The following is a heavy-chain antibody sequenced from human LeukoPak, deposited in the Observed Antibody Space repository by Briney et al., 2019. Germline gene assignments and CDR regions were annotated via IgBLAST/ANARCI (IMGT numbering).Heavy chain of an antibody. CDR2: INPNSGGT. CDR1: GYTFTSYG. CDR3: ARDTSRGYGMDV. D-gene: IGHD3-16*01. J-gene: IGHJ6*02. V-gene: IGHV1-2*02. Sequence: ASVKVSCKASGYTFTSYGISWVRQAPGQGLEWMGWINPNSGGTNYAQKFQGRVTMTRDTSISTAYMELSRLRSDDTAVYYCARDTSRGYGMDVWGQGTTVTVSS.